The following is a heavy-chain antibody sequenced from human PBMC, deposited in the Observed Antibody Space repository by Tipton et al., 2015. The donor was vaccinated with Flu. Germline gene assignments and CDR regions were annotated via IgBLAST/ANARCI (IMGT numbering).Heavy chain of an antibody. CDR3: ARLSYYDVDLKNFYFDY. CDR2: IFPSGTT. J-gene: IGHJ4*02. Sequence: PGLVKPSETLSLTCSVSGGSISSTNYFCAWIRQSPGKGLELIGSIFPSGTTYYNPSLKSRVTISVDTSKSQFSLMLRSVTAADTAVYYCARLSYYDVDLKNFYFDYWGQGALVTVSS. D-gene: IGHD3-10*02. V-gene: IGHV4-39*01. CDR1: GGSISSTNYF.